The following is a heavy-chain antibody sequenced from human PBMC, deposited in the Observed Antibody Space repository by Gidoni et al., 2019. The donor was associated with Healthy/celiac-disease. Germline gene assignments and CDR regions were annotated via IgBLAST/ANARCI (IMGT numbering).Heavy chain of an antibody. Sequence: QVQLQESGPGLVKPSETLSLTCAVSGYSISSGYYWGWIRQPPGKGLEWIGSIYHSGSTYYSPSLKSRVTISVDTSKNQFSLKLSSVTAADTAVYYCARRWDDYYGSGSYDYWGQGTLVTVSS. CDR2: IYHSGST. CDR1: GYSISSGYY. V-gene: IGHV4-38-2*01. CDR3: ARRWDDYYGSGSYDY. D-gene: IGHD3-10*01. J-gene: IGHJ4*02.